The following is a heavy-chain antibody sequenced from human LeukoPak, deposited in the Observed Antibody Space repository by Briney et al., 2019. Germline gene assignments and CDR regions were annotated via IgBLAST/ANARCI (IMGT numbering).Heavy chain of an antibody. J-gene: IGHJ5*02. CDR1: GGSISSGGYT. CDR2: IYHSGST. Sequence: SQTLSLTCAVSGGSISSGGYTWGWIRQPPGKGLEWIGYIYHSGSTYYNPSLKSRVTISVDRSKNQFSLKLSSVTAADTAVYYCARASYYYDSSGYPARFDPWGQGTLVTVSS. D-gene: IGHD3-22*01. CDR3: ARASYYYDSSGYPARFDP. V-gene: IGHV4-30-2*01.